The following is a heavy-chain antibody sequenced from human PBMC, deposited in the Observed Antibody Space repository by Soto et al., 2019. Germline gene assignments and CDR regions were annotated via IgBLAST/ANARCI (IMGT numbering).Heavy chain of an antibody. D-gene: IGHD3-22*01. CDR1: GFTFGDYA. V-gene: IGHV3-49*05. Sequence: KAGGSLRLSCTASGFTFGDYAMSWFRQAPGKGLEWVGFIRSKAYGGTTGYAASVKDRFTISRDDSKSIAYLQMNSLKTEDTAVYYCTRPYYYDSTGYQRYWGQGTLVTVSS. CDR3: TRPYYYDSTGYQRY. J-gene: IGHJ4*02. CDR2: IRSKAYGGTT.